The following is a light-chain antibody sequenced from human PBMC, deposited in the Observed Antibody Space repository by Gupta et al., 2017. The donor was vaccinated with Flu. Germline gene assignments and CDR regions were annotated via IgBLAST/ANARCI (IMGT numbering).Light chain of an antibody. CDR2: GAS. V-gene: IGKV3-20*01. CDR3: QQYGSSPLT. Sequence: DIVLTQSPGTLYLSPGERATLSCRASQSVANNFLAWYQQNPGQPPRLLIYGASSRATGIPDRFSGGGSGTDFTLTISRLEPEDFAVYYCQQYGSSPLTFGQGTKVEIK. J-gene: IGKJ1*01. CDR1: QSVANNF.